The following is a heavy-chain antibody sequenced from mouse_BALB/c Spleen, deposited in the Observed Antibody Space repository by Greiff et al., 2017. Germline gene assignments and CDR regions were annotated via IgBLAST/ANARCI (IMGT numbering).Heavy chain of an antibody. Sequence: QLQQSGAELAKPGASVKMSCKASGYTFTSYWMHWVKQRPGQGLEWIGYINPSTGYTEYNQKFKDKATLTADKSSSTAYMQLSSLTSEDSAVYYCARWYYGSSLAWFAYWGQGTLVTVSA. D-gene: IGHD1-1*01. J-gene: IGHJ3*01. CDR2: INPSTGYT. CDR1: GYTFTSYW. CDR3: ARWYYGSSLAWFAY. V-gene: IGHV1-7*01.